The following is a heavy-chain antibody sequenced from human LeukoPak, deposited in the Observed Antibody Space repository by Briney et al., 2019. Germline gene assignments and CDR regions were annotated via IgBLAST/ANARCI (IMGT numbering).Heavy chain of an antibody. D-gene: IGHD3-10*01. CDR3: AKDDGSGGYYNLPDY. CDR2: IGISGVTT. V-gene: IGHV3-23*01. CDR1: GFTFSTYC. J-gene: IGHJ4*02. Sequence: GGSLRLSCAASGFTFSTYCMSWVRQAPGKGLEWVSGIGISGVTTYYADSVKGRFTISRDNSKNTLYLQMNSLRAEDTAFYYSAKDDGSGGYYNLPDYWGQGTLVTVSS.